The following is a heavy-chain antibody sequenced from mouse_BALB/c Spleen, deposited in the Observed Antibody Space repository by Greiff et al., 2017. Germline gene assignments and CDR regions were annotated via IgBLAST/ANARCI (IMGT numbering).Heavy chain of an antibody. CDR2: ISDGGSYT. V-gene: IGHV5-4*02. Sequence: EVKLVESGGGLVKPGGSLKLSCAASGFTFSDYYMYWVRQTPEKRLEWVATISDGGSYTYYPDSVKGRFTISRDNAKNNLYLQMSSLKSEDTAMYYCARGGIGNYYAMDYWGQGTSVTVSS. CDR1: GFTFSDYY. D-gene: IGHD2-1*01. J-gene: IGHJ4*01. CDR3: ARGGIGNYYAMDY.